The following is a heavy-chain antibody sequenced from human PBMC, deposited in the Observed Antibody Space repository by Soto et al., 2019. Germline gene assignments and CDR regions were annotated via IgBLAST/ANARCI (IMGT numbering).Heavy chain of an antibody. V-gene: IGHV1-69*13. CDR3: AILPSPYDSSGYYPYYFDY. CDR2: IIPIFGTA. D-gene: IGHD3-22*01. J-gene: IGHJ4*02. Sequence: SVKVSFKASGGTFISYAISWVRQAPGQGLEWMGGIIPIFGTANYAQKFQGRVTITADESTSTAYMELSSLRSEDTAVYYCAILPSPYDSSGYYPYYFDYWGQGTLVTVSS. CDR1: GGTFISYA.